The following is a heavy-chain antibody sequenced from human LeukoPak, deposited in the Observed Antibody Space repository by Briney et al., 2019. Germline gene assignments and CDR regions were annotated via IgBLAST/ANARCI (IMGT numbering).Heavy chain of an antibody. CDR1: GGSFSGYY. CDR2: INHSGST. J-gene: IGHJ6*02. CDR3: QLVVPAAIDYYYGMDV. D-gene: IGHD2-2*01. V-gene: IGHV4-34*01. Sequence: PSETLSLTCAVYGGSFSGYYWSWIRQPPGQGLEWIGEINHSGSTNYNPSLKSRVTISVDTSKNQFSLKLSSVTAADTAVYYCQLVVPAAIDYYYGMDVWGQGTTVTVSS.